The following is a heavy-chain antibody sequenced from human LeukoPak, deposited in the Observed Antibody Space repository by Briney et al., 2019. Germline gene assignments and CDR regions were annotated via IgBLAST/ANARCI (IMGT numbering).Heavy chain of an antibody. CDR2: ISSSSYI. CDR1: GFTFSSYS. Sequence: GGSLRLSCAASGFTFSSYSMNWVRQAPGKGLEWVSSISSSSYIYYADSVKGRFTISRDNAKNSLYLQMNSLRAEDTAVYYCARGHSGYNPIDWGQGTLVTVSS. CDR3: ARGHSGYNPID. J-gene: IGHJ4*02. D-gene: IGHD5-12*01. V-gene: IGHV3-21*01.